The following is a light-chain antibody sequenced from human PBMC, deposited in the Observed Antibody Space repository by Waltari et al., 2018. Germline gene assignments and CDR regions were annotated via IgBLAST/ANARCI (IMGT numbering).Light chain of an antibody. CDR2: DVS. J-gene: IGLJ6*01. Sequence: QSALTQPAPVSGSPGQSITISCTGTSSDVGGYNYVSWYQQHPGKAPKLMSYDVSNRASGVLKCFSGSKSGNTASLTISGLQAEDEADYYCSSYTRSSTVFGSGTKVTVL. CDR3: SSYTRSSTV. CDR1: SSDVGGYNY. V-gene: IGLV2-14*03.